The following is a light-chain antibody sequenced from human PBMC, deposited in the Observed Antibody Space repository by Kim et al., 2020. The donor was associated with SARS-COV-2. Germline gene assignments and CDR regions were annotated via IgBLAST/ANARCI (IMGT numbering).Light chain of an antibody. CDR1: SRDVGGYNH. CDR2: EVS. CDR3: ASYAGSGNWV. Sequence: GQSVTISCTGTSRDVGGYNHVSWYQQHPGKAPKLMIYEVSKRPSGVPDRFSASKSGNTASLTVSGLQAEDEADYFCASYAGSGNWVFGGGTQLTVL. V-gene: IGLV2-8*01. J-gene: IGLJ3*02.